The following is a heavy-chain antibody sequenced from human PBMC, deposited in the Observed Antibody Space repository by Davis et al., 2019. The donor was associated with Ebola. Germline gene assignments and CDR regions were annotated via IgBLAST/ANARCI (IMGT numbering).Heavy chain of an antibody. J-gene: IGHJ6*02. V-gene: IGHV1-69*10. D-gene: IGHD6-19*01. Sequence: AASVKVSCKASGYTFTSYGISWVRQAPGQGLEWMGGIIPILGIANYAQKFQGRVTITADKSTSTAYMELSSLRSEDTAVYYCARLAGGLYYYGMDVWGQGTTVTVSS. CDR2: IIPILGIA. CDR1: GYTFTSYG. CDR3: ARLAGGLYYYGMDV.